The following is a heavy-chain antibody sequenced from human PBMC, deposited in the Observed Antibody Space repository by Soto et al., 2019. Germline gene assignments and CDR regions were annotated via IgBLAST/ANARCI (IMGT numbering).Heavy chain of an antibody. D-gene: IGHD3-22*01. CDR3: ARDESLRSGYYLD. CDR2: INGGNGYT. V-gene: IGHV1-3*01. Sequence: ASVKVSCKASGYTFTNYAMHWVRQAPGQRLEWMGWINGGNGYTEYSQKFRGRVTITRDTSASTAYMELSSLRSEDTAVYYCARDESLRSGYYLDWGQGTLVTVSS. J-gene: IGHJ4*02. CDR1: GYTFTNYA.